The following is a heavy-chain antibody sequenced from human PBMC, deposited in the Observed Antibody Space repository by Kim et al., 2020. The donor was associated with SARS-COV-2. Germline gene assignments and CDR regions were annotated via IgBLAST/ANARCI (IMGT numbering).Heavy chain of an antibody. D-gene: IGHD3-10*01. CDR1: GFTFSSYA. CDR3: AKDLGSYYGSGSSGWFDP. J-gene: IGHJ5*02. V-gene: IGHV3-23*01. Sequence: GGSLRLSCAASGFTFSSYAMSWVRQAPGKGPEWVSAISGSGGSTHYADSVKGRFTISRDNSKNTLYLQMNSLRAEDTAVYYCAKDLGSYYGSGSSGWFDPCGQGTLVTVSS. CDR2: ISGSGGST.